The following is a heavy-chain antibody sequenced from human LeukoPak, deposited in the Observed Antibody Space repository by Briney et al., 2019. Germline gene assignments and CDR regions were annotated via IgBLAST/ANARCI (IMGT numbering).Heavy chain of an antibody. J-gene: IGHJ4*02. CDR1: GFSLSTSGVG. Sequence: SGPTLVNPMETLTLTCTFSGFSLSTSGVGVGWIRQPPGKALEWLALIYWDDDKRYSPSLKSRLTITKVTSTNQVVLVMTSMDPVDTGTYYCAHRRGGYNWNHGDFDYWGQGTLVTVSS. D-gene: IGHD1-14*01. V-gene: IGHV2-5*02. CDR2: IYWDDDK. CDR3: AHRRGGYNWNHGDFDY.